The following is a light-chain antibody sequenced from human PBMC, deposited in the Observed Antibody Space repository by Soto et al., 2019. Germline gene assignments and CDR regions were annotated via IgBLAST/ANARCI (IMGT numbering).Light chain of an antibody. CDR2: DVF. CDR1: QIVCSSY. V-gene: IGKV3-11*01. CDR3: QQSGNWPQTN. Sequence: EIVLTQSPVTLSLSPGEIATLSCSASQIVCSSYLAWYQQKPGQAPRLLIYDVFHTATGIPARFSGSGSGTDCTLTISSLEPEDFAVYYCQQSGNWPQTNFGQGTRLEIK. J-gene: IGKJ5*01.